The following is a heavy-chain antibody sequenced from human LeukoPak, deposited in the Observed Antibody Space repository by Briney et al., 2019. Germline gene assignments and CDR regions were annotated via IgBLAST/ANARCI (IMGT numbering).Heavy chain of an antibody. CDR3: ARGRRWLYFDY. CDR2: IYPGDSDT. J-gene: IGHJ4*02. D-gene: IGHD5-24*01. Sequence: PGDSLQISFQGSGYTFTNYWIGWVRPMPGKGLEWMGIIYPGDSDTRYSPSFQGQVTISADKSISTAYLQWSSLKASDTAMYYCARGRRWLYFDYWGQGTLVTVSS. CDR1: GYTFTNYW. V-gene: IGHV5-51*01.